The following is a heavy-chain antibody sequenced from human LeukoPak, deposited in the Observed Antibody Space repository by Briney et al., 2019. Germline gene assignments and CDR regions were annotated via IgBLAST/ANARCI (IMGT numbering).Heavy chain of an antibody. Sequence: SETLSLTXTVSGGSISSGDYYWSWIRQPPGKGLEWIGYIYYSGSTYYNPSLKSRVTISVDTSKNQFSLKLSSVTAADTAVYYCARIIVVVPAAIEGFDYWGQGTLVTVSS. CDR3: ARIIVVVPAAIEGFDY. J-gene: IGHJ4*02. V-gene: IGHV4-30-4*08. CDR1: GGSISSGDYY. D-gene: IGHD2-2*02. CDR2: IYYSGST.